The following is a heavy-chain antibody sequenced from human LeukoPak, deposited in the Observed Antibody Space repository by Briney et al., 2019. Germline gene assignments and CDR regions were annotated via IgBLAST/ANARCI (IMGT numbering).Heavy chain of an antibody. Sequence: PGGSLRLLCSASGFPFSSFVVHWVRQAPGKGLEDVSAISGNGESTYYVDSVKGRFTISRDNAKNTLYLQMSSLRPEDTAIYYCGRFGDAFDIWGQGTMVTVSS. CDR2: ISGNGEST. CDR3: GRFGDAFDI. J-gene: IGHJ3*02. CDR1: GFPFSSFV. D-gene: IGHD3-10*01. V-gene: IGHV3-64D*06.